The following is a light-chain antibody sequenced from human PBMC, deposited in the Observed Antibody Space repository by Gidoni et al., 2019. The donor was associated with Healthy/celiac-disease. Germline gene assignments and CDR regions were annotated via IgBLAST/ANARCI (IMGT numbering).Light chain of an antibody. J-gene: IGKJ2*01. Sequence: IVLTYSPATLSFAPGGGATISCRASQSGSSYLAWYQQKPGQAARLLIYDASNRATGIPARLSGSGCWADFTPTISSLVPADFAVYYCQQRSNWFPLFGQGTKLEIK. CDR1: QSGSSY. CDR3: QQRSNWFPL. CDR2: DAS. V-gene: IGKV3-11*01.